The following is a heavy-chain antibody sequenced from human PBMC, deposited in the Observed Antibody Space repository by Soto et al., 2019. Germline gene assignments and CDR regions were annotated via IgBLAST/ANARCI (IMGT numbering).Heavy chain of an antibody. CDR2: ISGSGGST. CDR3: AKDIQLDYSNYGSDYYYYYGMDV. J-gene: IGHJ6*02. Sequence: GGSLRLSCAASGFTFSSYAMSWVRQAPGKGLEWVSAISGSGGSTYYADSVKGRFTISRDNSKNTLYLQMNSLRAEDTAVYYCAKDIQLDYSNYGSDYYYYYGMDVWGQGTTVTVSS. D-gene: IGHD4-4*01. V-gene: IGHV3-23*01. CDR1: GFTFSSYA.